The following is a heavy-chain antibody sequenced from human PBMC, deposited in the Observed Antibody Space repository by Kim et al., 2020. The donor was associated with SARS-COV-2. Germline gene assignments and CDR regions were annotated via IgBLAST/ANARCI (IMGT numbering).Heavy chain of an antibody. Sequence: SETLSLTCAVYGGSFSGYYWSWIRQPPGKGLEWIGEINHSGSTNYNPSLKSRVTISVDTSKNQFSLKLSSVTAADTAVYYCARLCGSSGWYRYYYYGMDV. CDR3: ARLCGSSGWYRYYYYGMDV. CDR1: GGSFSGYY. J-gene: IGHJ6*01. V-gene: IGHV4-34*01. D-gene: IGHD6-19*01. CDR2: INHSGST.